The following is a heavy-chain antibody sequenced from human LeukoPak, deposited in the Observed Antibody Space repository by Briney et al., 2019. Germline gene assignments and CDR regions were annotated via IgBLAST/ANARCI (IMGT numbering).Heavy chain of an antibody. CDR2: IYPGDSDT. CDR3: ARTDYCSGGSCYGRETTTHDAFDI. J-gene: IGHJ3*02. CDR1: GYSFTSYW. V-gene: IGHV5-51*01. D-gene: IGHD2-15*01. Sequence: KDGESLKIPCKGSGYSFTSYWIGWVRQMPGKGLEWMGIIYPGDSDTRYSPSFQGQVTISADKSISTAYLQWSSLKASDTAMYYCARTDYCSGGSCYGRETTTHDAFDIWGQGTMVTVSS.